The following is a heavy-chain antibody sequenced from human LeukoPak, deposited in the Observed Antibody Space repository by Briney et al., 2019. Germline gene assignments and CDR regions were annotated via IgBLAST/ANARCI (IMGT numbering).Heavy chain of an antibody. CDR1: GFTFSSYS. V-gene: IGHV3-21*01. D-gene: IGHD6-19*01. Sequence: GGSLRLSCAASGFTFSSYSMNWVRQAPGKGLEWVSSISSSSSYIYYADSVKGRFTISRDNAKNSLYLQMNSLRAEDTAVYYCARGDGWQWLVDWYFDLWGRGTLVTVSS. CDR3: ARGDGWQWLVDWYFDL. CDR2: ISSSSSYI. J-gene: IGHJ2*01.